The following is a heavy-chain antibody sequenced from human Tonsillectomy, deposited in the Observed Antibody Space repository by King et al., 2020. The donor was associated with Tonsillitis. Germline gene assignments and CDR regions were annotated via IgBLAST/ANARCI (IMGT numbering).Heavy chain of an antibody. D-gene: IGHD2/OR15-2a*01. CDR3: ARDPRTLDDRFEDC. J-gene: IGHJ4*02. V-gene: IGHV3-7*03. CDR1: GFTFSSYW. CDR2: IKQDGSEK. Sequence: VQLVESGGGLVQPGGSLRLSCAASGFTFSSYWMSWVRQAPGKGLEWVANIKQDGSEKYYVDSVKGRFTISRDNAKNSLYLQMNSLRAEDTAVYYCARDPRTLDDRFEDCWGQGTLVTVSS.